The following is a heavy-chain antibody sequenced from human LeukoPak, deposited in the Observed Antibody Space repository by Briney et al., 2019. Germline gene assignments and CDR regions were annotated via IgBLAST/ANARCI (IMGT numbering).Heavy chain of an antibody. V-gene: IGHV1-18*04. D-gene: IGHD4-23*01. Sequence: ASVKVSCKASGYTFTGYYMHWVRQAPGQGLEWMGWISVYNGNTKSAQKLQGRVTMTTDTSTSTAYMELRSLRSDDTAVYYCARFRLYGGNSKGFDYWGQGTLVTVSS. CDR1: GYTFTGYY. CDR3: ARFRLYGGNSKGFDY. J-gene: IGHJ4*02. CDR2: ISVYNGNT.